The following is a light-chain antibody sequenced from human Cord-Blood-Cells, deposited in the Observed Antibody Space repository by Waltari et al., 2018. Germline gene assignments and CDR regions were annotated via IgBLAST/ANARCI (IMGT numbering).Light chain of an antibody. CDR1: SSDVGGYNH. Sequence: QSALTQPASASGSPGQSITISCTGTSSDVGGYNHVSWYQQHPGKAPKLMIYDVSNRPSGVSNRFSGSKSGNTASRTISGLQAEDEADYYCSSYTSSAWVFGGGTKLTVL. V-gene: IGLV2-14*03. J-gene: IGLJ3*02. CDR2: DVS. CDR3: SSYTSSAWV.